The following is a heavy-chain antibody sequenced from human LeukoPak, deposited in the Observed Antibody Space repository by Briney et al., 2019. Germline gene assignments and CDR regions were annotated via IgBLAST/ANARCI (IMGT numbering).Heavy chain of an antibody. CDR3: AVPGWGGAFDI. CDR1: GFTFSSYA. V-gene: IGHV3-30-3*01. J-gene: IGHJ3*02. D-gene: IGHD3-16*01. Sequence: QPGGSLRLSCAASGFTFSSYAMHWVRQAPGKGLEWVAVISYDGSNKYYADSVKGRFTISRDNSKNTLYLQMNSLRSEDTAVYYCAVPGWGGAFDIWGQGTMVTVSS. CDR2: ISYDGSNK.